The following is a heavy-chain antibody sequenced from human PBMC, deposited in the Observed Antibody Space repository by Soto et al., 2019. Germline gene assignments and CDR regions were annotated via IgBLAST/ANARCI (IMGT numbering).Heavy chain of an antibody. CDR1: GDSISSYS. CDR2: IHYNGNT. V-gene: IGHV4-59*08. CDR3: ASQASPYYYYGMDV. Sequence: PSETLSLTCTVSGDSISSYSWSWIRQPPGKGLEWIGNIHYNGNTKYNPSLKSRVTISVDTSKNQFSLKLSSVTAADTAVYYCASQASPYYYYGMDVWGQGTTVTVSS. J-gene: IGHJ6*02.